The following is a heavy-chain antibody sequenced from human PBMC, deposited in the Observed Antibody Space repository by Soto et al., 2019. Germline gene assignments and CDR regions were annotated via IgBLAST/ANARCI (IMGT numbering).Heavy chain of an antibody. D-gene: IGHD3-16*01. V-gene: IGHV1-2*02. Sequence: ASVKVSCKASGFTFTGYDIHWVRQAPGQGLEWMGWIRSNGGDPKYSQKFQDRVTMTRDTSMNTVYMELSRLRSDDTAVYYCARDERSYGEPPFDYWGQGTLVTVSS. J-gene: IGHJ4*02. CDR3: ARDERSYGEPPFDY. CDR2: IRSNGGDP. CDR1: GFTFTGYD.